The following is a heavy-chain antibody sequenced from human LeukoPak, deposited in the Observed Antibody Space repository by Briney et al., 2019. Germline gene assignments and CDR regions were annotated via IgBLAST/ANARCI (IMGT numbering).Heavy chain of an antibody. Sequence: GGSLRLSCAASGFTFSDYYMSWIRQAPGKGLEWVSYISSSGSTIYYADSVKGRFTISRDNAKNSLYLQMNSLRAEDTAVYSCAREAYGDYECFAFDIWGQGTMVTVSS. J-gene: IGHJ3*02. CDR1: GFTFSDYY. CDR3: AREAYGDYECFAFDI. CDR2: ISSSGSTI. V-gene: IGHV3-11*01. D-gene: IGHD4-17*01.